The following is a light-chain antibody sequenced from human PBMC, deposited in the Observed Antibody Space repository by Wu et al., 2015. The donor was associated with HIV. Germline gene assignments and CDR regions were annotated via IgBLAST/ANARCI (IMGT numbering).Light chain of an antibody. CDR1: QGISSW. Sequence: DIQMTQSPSSVSASLGDRITITCRASQGISSWLTWYQRKPGKAPKVLIYAASSLQSGVPSRFSGSGYGTDFTLTISSLQPEDFATYYCQQANSFPLTFGGGTKVEIK. J-gene: IGKJ4*01. V-gene: IGKV1-12*01. CDR2: AAS. CDR3: QQANSFPLT.